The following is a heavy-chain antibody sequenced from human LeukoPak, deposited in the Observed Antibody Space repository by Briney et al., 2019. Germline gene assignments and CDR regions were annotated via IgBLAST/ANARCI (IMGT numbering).Heavy chain of an antibody. CDR1: GYTFTDYY. CDR2: IDPDGGGT. Sequence: GASVKVSCKASGYTFTDYYMHWVRQAPGQGLEWMGWIDPDGGGTNYAQMFRGRVTMTRDTSISTAYMELSSLRSDDTAIYYCARARIVGATIDFDYWGQGTLVTVSS. V-gene: IGHV1-2*02. D-gene: IGHD1-26*01. J-gene: IGHJ4*02. CDR3: ARARIVGATIDFDY.